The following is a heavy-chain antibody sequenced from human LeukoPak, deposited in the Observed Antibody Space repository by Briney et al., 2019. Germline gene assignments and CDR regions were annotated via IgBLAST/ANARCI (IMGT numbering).Heavy chain of an antibody. V-gene: IGHV4-34*01. CDR2: INHSGST. CDR1: GGSFSGYY. D-gene: IGHD2-2*01. Sequence: SETLSLTCAVYGGSFSGYYWSWIRQPPGKGLEWIGEINHSGSTNYNPSLKSRVTISVDKSKNQFSLKLSSVTAADTAVYYCATCTTNCYGWFHVWGQGTMVTVSS. J-gene: IGHJ3*01. CDR3: ATCTTNCYGWFHV.